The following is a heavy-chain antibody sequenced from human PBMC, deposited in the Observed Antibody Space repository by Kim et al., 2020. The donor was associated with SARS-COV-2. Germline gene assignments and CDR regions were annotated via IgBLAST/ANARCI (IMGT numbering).Heavy chain of an antibody. D-gene: IGHD3-22*01. CDR1: GGSISYYY. CDR2: VFDSGST. J-gene: IGHJ2*01. Sequence: SETLSLTCTVSGGSISYYYWTWIRQPPGKGLEWIGYVFDSGSTNYNPSLKSRVTISLGTSKKQFSLQLTSVTAADTAVYYCARGKYYYDGSGNPRFWYFDLWGRGTVVTVSS. CDR3: ARGKYYYDGSGNPRFWYFDL. V-gene: IGHV4-59*01.